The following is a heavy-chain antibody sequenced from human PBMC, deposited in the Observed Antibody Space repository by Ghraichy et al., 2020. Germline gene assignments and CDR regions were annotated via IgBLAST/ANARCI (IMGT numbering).Heavy chain of an antibody. CDR1: GFTFSSYS. J-gene: IGHJ4*02. Sequence: GGSLRLSCAASGFTFSSYSMNWVRQAPGKGLEWVSSISSSSYIYYADSVKGRFTISRDNAKNSLYLQMNSLRAEDTAVYYCARVEYYDSSGYYAYYFDYWGQGTLVTVSS. D-gene: IGHD3-22*01. CDR2: ISSSSYI. V-gene: IGHV3-21*01. CDR3: ARVEYYDSSGYYAYYFDY.